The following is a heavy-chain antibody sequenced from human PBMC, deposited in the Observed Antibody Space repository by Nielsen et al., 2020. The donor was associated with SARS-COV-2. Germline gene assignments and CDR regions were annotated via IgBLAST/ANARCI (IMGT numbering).Heavy chain of an antibody. Sequence: SVKVSCKASGGTFSSYAISWVRQAPGQGLEWMGGIIPIFGTANYAQKFQGRVTITADESTSTAYMELSSLRSEDTAVHYCARITLVDTAMVAPLPSYYYYYMDVWGKGTTVTVSS. J-gene: IGHJ6*03. CDR3: ARITLVDTAMVAPLPSYYYYYMDV. D-gene: IGHD5-18*01. CDR1: GGTFSSYA. CDR2: IIPIFGTA. V-gene: IGHV1-69*13.